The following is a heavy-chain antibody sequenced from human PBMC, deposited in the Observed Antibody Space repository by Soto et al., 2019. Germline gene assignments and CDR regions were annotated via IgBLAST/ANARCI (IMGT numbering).Heavy chain of an antibody. J-gene: IGHJ4*02. Sequence: GGSLRLSCAASGFTFSSYGMHWVRQAPGKGLEWVAVISYDGSNKYYADSVKGRFTISRDNSKNTLYLQMNSLRAEDTAVYYCAKERPNGQSSGWYEGDFDYWGQGTLVTVSS. CDR3: AKERPNGQSSGWYEGDFDY. D-gene: IGHD6-19*01. CDR2: ISYDGSNK. V-gene: IGHV3-30*18. CDR1: GFTFSSYG.